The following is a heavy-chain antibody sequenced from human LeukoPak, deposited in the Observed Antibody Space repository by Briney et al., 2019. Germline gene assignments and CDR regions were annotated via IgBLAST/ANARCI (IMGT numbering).Heavy chain of an antibody. V-gene: IGHV3-30*18. CDR3: AKTRDCRSISCFQDFDR. CDR1: GFTFSDYA. D-gene: IGHD2-2*01. CDR2: ISYDGSSE. Sequence: GGSLRLSCAASGFTFSDYAMHWVRQAPGKGLEWVAIISYDGSSEKYADSVKGRFTISRDNSRNTLYLEMKSLRAEDTAVYYCAKTRDCRSISCFQDFDRWGQGALVTVSS. J-gene: IGHJ4*02.